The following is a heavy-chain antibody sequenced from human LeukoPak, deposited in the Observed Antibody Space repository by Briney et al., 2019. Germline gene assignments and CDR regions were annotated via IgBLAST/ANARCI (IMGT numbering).Heavy chain of an antibody. V-gene: IGHV3-7*01. Sequence: GRSLRLSCAASGFTFSSYWMSWVRQAPGKGLEWVANIKQDGSEKYYVDSVKGRFTISRDNTKNSLYLQMNSLRAEDTAVYYCARGAMIVVAASFVDYWGQGTLVTVSS. CDR3: ARGAMIVVAASFVDY. J-gene: IGHJ4*02. CDR1: GFTFSSYW. CDR2: IKQDGSEK. D-gene: IGHD3-22*01.